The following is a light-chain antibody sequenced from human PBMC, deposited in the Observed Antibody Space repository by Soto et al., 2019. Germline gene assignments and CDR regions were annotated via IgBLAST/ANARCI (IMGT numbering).Light chain of an antibody. V-gene: IGKV1-6*01. CDR1: QAIGND. CDR2: AAS. CDR3: LQNYRSPWT. Sequence: AIQMTQSPSSLSASVGDRVTITCRASQAIGNDLGWYQQIPGKAPKLLIYAASRLHSGVPSNFSGSGSGSDFTLTISSLQPEDFATYYCLQNYRSPWTFGRGTKVELK. J-gene: IGKJ1*01.